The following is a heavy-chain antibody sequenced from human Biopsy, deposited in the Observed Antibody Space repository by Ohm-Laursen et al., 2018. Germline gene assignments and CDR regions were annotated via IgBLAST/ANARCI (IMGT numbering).Heavy chain of an antibody. V-gene: IGHV1-2*02. CDR1: GYTFTGQY. J-gene: IGHJ1*01. D-gene: IGHD2-15*01. CDR2: INPHSGTT. Sequence: ASVKVSCKASGYTFTGQYLNWGRQVPGQGLEWMGGINPHSGTTKFAQDFQVRVTMTRDTSITTAYMELRRLRSDDTAVYYCAKGQDLRGGAEYFQHWGQGALVTVSS. CDR3: AKGQDLRGGAEYFQH.